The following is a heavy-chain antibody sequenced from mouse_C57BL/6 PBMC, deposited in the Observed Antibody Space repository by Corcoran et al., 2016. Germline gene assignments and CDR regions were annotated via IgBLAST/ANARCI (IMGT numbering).Heavy chain of an antibody. J-gene: IGHJ3*01. CDR3: AGEGFAY. V-gene: IGHV1-18*01. CDR1: GYTFTAYN. Sequence: EVQLQQSGPELVKPGDSVKIPCKASGYTFTAYNMDWVKQSHGKSLEWIGDINPNNGGTIYNQKFKGKATLTVDKSSSTAYMELRSLTSEDTAVYYWAGEGFAYGGQGTLVTVSA. CDR2: INPNNGGT.